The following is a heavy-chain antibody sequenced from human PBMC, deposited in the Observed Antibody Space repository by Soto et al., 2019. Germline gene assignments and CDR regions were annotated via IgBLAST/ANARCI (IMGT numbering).Heavy chain of an antibody. V-gene: IGHV1-2*04. CDR1: GYTFTSYY. J-gene: IGHJ6*02. D-gene: IGHD2-8*01. Sequence: GASVKVSCKASGYTFTSYYMHWVRQAPGQGLEWMGIINPNSGSTNYAQKFQGWVTMTRDTSTSTAYMELSRLRSDDTAVYYCARDRRYCTNGVCYRGDYFYCYGMDVWGQGTTFTVSS. CDR2: INPNSGST. CDR3: ARDRRYCTNGVCYRGDYFYCYGMDV.